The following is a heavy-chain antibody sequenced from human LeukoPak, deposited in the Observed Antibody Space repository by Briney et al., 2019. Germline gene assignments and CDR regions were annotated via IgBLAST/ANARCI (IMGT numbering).Heavy chain of an antibody. V-gene: IGHV1-2*02. CDR3: ARDHSGSYYGAGY. CDR1: GYTFTSYY. Sequence: ASVKVSCKASGYTFTSYYMHWVRQAPGQGLEWMGWINPNSGGTNYAQKSQGRVTMTRDTSISTAYMELSRLRSDDTAVYYCARDHSGSYYGAGYWGQGTLVTVSS. D-gene: IGHD1-26*01. CDR2: INPNSGGT. J-gene: IGHJ4*02.